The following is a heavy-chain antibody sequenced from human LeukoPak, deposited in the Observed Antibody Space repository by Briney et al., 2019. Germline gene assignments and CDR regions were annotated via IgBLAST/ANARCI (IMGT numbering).Heavy chain of an antibody. D-gene: IGHD5-18*01. CDR2: IRSKANSYAT. V-gene: IGHV3-73*01. Sequence: GGSLRLSCAASGFTFSGSVIHWVRQASGKGLEWVGRIRSKANSYATAYAASVQGRFTIYRDDSKNTAYLQMNSLKNEDTAVYYCTRQGGYSYGYPFDYWGQRTPVTVSS. CDR3: TRQGGYSYGYPFDY. J-gene: IGHJ4*02. CDR1: GFTFSGSV.